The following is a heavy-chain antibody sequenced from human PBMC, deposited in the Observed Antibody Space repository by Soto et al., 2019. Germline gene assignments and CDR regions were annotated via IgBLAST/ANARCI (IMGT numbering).Heavy chain of an antibody. CDR2: IVVGSGNT. CDR3: AAVSTPAGFYFDH. CDR1: GFTFTSSA. J-gene: IGHJ4*02. D-gene: IGHD2-2*01. Sequence: SVKVSCKASGFTFTSSAMQWVRQARGQRLEWIGWIVVGSGNTNYAQKFQERVTITRDVSTSTAYMELSSLRSEDTAVYYCAAVSTPAGFYFDHWGQGTLVTVSS. V-gene: IGHV1-58*02.